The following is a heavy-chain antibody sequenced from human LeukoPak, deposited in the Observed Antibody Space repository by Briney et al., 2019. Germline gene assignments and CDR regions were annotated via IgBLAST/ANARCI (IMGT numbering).Heavy chain of an antibody. CDR3: LRGDSRDF. Sequence: GGSLRLSCAACGFAFSTYTMNWARQSPGKGLEWVASINSGGTTTHYADSVKGRFTISRDNAQNVLYLQMNGLRADDAAVYYRLRGDSRDFWGQGTLVTVSS. CDR2: INSGGTTT. J-gene: IGHJ4*02. D-gene: IGHD3-22*01. CDR1: GFAFSTYT. V-gene: IGHV3-21*06.